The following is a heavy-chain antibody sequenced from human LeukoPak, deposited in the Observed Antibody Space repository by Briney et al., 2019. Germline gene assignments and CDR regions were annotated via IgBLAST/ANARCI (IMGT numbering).Heavy chain of an antibody. V-gene: IGHV4-30-4*01. CDR2: IYYSGST. CDR3: ARTYYYDSSGYPVPFDY. Sequence: PSETLSLTCTVSGGSISSGDYYWRWIRQPPGKGLEWIGYIYYSGSTYYNPSLKSRVTISVDTSKNQFSLKLSSVTAADTAVYYCARTYYYDSSGYPVPFDYWGQGTLVTVSS. J-gene: IGHJ4*02. D-gene: IGHD3-22*01. CDR1: GGSISSGDYY.